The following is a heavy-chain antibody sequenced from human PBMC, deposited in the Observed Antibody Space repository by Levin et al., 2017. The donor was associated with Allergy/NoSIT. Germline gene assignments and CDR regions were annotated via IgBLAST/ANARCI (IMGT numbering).Heavy chain of an antibody. Sequence: KISCKASGYTFSGYAISWVRQAPGQGLEWMGGIIPVFATPDYAQKFQGRVTITADESPNTVYMELTSLRSDDTAVYFCAREGPAALYFDYWGQGTLVTVSS. CDR3: AREGPAALYFDY. D-gene: IGHD2-2*01. J-gene: IGHJ4*02. V-gene: IGHV1-69*01. CDR1: GYTFSGYA. CDR2: IIPVFATP.